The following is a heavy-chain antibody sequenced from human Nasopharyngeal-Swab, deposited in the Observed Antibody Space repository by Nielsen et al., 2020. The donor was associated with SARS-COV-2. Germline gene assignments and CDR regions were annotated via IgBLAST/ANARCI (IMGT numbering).Heavy chain of an antibody. CDR3: TRVPYDFWSGYYSDY. V-gene: IGHV3-49*04. CDR1: GFTFGDYA. D-gene: IGHD3-3*01. J-gene: IGHJ4*02. CDR2: IRSKAYGGTT. Sequence: GESLKISCTASGFTFGDYAMSWVRKAPGKGLEWVGFIRSKAYGGTTEYAASVKGRFTISRDDSKSIAYLQMNSLKTEDTAVYYCTRVPYDFWSGYYSDYWGQGTLVTVSS.